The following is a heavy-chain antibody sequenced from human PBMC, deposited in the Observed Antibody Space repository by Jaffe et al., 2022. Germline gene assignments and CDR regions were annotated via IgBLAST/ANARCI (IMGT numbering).Heavy chain of an antibody. CDR2: ISSSGSTI. J-gene: IGHJ1*01. D-gene: IGHD1-26*01. Sequence: EVQLVESGGGLVQPGGSLRLSCAASGFTFSSYEMNWVRQAPGKGLEWVSYISSSGSTIYYADSVKGRFTISRDNAKNSLYLQMNSLRAEDTAVYYCARVPVFSGSYKRAEYFQHWGQGTLVTVSS. V-gene: IGHV3-48*03. CDR3: ARVPVFSGSYKRAEYFQH. CDR1: GFTFSSYE.